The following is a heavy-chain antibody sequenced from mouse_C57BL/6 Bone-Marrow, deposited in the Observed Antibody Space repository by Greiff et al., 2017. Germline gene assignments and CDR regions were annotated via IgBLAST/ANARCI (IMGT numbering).Heavy chain of an antibody. CDR3: AREVATENYYAMDY. Sequence: QVQLQQPGAELVRPGTSVKLSCKASGYTFTSYWLHWVKQRPGQGLEWIGVIDPSDSYTNYNQKFKGKATLTVDTSSSTAYMKLSSLTSEDSAVYYCAREVATENYYAMDYWGQGTSVTVSS. J-gene: IGHJ4*01. D-gene: IGHD1-1*01. V-gene: IGHV1-59*01. CDR1: GYTFTSYW. CDR2: IDPSDSYT.